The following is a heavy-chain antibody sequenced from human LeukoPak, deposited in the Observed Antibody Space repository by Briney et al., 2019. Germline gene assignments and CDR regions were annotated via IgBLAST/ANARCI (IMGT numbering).Heavy chain of an antibody. J-gene: IGHJ4*02. D-gene: IGHD3-22*01. Sequence: GRPLRLSCAASGFTFSSYGMHWVRQAPGKGLEWVAVISYDGSNKYYADSVKGRFTISRDNSKNTLYLQMNSLRAEDTAVYYCAKDLAPDSSGYYYAFDYWGQGTLVTVSS. V-gene: IGHV3-30*18. CDR1: GFTFSSYG. CDR2: ISYDGSNK. CDR3: AKDLAPDSSGYYYAFDY.